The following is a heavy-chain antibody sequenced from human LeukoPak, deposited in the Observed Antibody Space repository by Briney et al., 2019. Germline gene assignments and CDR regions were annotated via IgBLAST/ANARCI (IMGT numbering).Heavy chain of an antibody. Sequence: ASVKVSCKASGYTFTSYGISWVRQAPGQGLEWMGWISAYNGNTNDAQKLQGRVTMTTDTSTSTAYMELRSLRSDDTAVYYCARGGTMVRGVKGYYYYYMDVWGRGTTVTVSS. CDR1: GYTFTSYG. V-gene: IGHV1-18*01. J-gene: IGHJ6*03. CDR3: ARGGTMVRGVKGYYYYYMDV. D-gene: IGHD3-10*01. CDR2: ISAYNGNT.